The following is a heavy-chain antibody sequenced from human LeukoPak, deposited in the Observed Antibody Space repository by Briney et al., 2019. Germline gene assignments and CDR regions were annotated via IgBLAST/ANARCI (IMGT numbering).Heavy chain of an antibody. CDR2: INHGGST. V-gene: IGHV4-59*01. Sequence: PSETLSLTCTVSAASISSYYWSWIRQPPGKALEWIGYINHGGSTKYNPSLKSRVTISVDTSKNQFSLKLRSVTAADTAVYYCARGSYYGSGSYYNIWGQGTLVTVSS. CDR1: AASISSYY. CDR3: ARGSYYGSGSYYNI. D-gene: IGHD3-10*01. J-gene: IGHJ4*02.